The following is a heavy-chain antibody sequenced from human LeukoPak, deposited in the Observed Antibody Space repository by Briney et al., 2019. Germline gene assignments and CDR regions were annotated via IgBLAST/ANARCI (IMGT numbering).Heavy chain of an antibody. J-gene: IGHJ4*02. V-gene: IGHV4-34*01. D-gene: IGHD2-15*01. CDR3: ARGTVDYCSGGSCYLYYFDY. CDR2: INHSGST. Sequence: PSETLSLTCTVSGGPFSSYYWSWIRQPPGKGLEWIGEINHSGSTNYNPSLKSRVTISVDTSKNQFSLKLSSVTAADTAVYYCARGTVDYCSGGSCYLYYFDYWGQGTLVTVSS. CDR1: GGPFSSYY.